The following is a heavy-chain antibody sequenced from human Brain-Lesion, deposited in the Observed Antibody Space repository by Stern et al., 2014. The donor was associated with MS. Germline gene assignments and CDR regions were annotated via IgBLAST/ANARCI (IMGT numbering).Heavy chain of an antibody. Sequence: QVQLVESGPGLVKPSETLSLTCTVSGGSISSSTYYWAWIRQPPGKGLEWIGNIYYSGFTYYNPSLKSRVTISVDMSNNQFSLKLSSLTAADTAIYYCARHDSVPRPSQLYSARDRGPGYFDYWGQGTLVTVSS. CDR2: IYYSGFT. J-gene: IGHJ4*02. CDR1: GGSISSSTYY. CDR3: ARHDSVPRPSQLYSARDRGPGYFDY. D-gene: IGHD1-26*01. V-gene: IGHV4-39*01.